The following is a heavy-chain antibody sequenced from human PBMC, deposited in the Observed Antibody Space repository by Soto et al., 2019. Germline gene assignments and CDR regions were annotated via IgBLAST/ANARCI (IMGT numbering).Heavy chain of an antibody. V-gene: IGHV3-72*01. CDR3: ASSITQMLTD. J-gene: IGHJ4*02. D-gene: IGHD1-20*01. CDR1: GFSVSDHF. CDR2: ITNRATGDTT. Sequence: EVQLVESGGGLVQSGGFLRLSCTASGFSVSDHFMDWVRQTPGKGLEWLGQITNRATGDTTFYAASVKGRFTVSKDESRNSLYLQMNSLKTEDTAVYYCASSITQMLTDWGQGTLVAVAS.